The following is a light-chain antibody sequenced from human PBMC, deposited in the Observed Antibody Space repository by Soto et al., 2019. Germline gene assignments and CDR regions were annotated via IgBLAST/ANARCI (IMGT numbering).Light chain of an antibody. Sequence: DVPMTQTPSSLTASVGDRVTITFGASQSISNYLNCYQQIPGTPPNLLIFAATSLQSGVASRFSGGGSGTDFTLIISRPQPDDLVNYCWQQSYWIRTFGQGTKVDI. CDR3: QQSYWIRT. V-gene: IGKV1-39*01. CDR2: AAT. J-gene: IGKJ1*01. CDR1: QSISNY.